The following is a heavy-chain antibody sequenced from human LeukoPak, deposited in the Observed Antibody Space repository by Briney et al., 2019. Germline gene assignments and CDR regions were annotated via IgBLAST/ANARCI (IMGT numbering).Heavy chain of an antibody. CDR2: ISSSGSTI. CDR1: GFTFSDYY. V-gene: IGHV3-11*01. CDR3: ARGLLAAAGNWFDP. J-gene: IGHJ5*02. D-gene: IGHD6-25*01. Sequence: GGSLRLSCAASGFTFSDYYMSWIRQAPGKGLEWVSYISSSGSTIYYADSVKGRFTISRDNAKNSLYLQMNSLRAKDMAVYYCARGLLAAAGNWFDPWGQGTLVTVSS.